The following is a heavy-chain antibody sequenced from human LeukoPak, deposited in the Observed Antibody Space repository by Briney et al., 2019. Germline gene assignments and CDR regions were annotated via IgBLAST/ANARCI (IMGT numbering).Heavy chain of an antibody. CDR1: GYTFTSYA. CDR3: ARKSSSSSDFDY. Sequence: GASVKVSCTASGYTFTSYAMHWVRQAPGQRLEWMGWINAGNGNTKYSQKFQGRVTITRDTSASTAYMELSSLRSEDTAVYYCARKSSSSSDFDYWGQGTLVTVSS. CDR2: INAGNGNT. V-gene: IGHV1-3*01. D-gene: IGHD6-6*01. J-gene: IGHJ4*02.